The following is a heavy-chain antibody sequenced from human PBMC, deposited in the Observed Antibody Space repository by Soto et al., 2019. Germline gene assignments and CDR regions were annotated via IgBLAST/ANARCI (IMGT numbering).Heavy chain of an antibody. D-gene: IGHD2-2*02. CDR3: AKSPNFYCSSPNCYKYYFDH. CDR2: ISYDGSEK. V-gene: IGHV3-30*18. CDR1: GFTFNTYG. Sequence: PGGSLRLSCAASGFTFNTYGMHWVRQAPGKGLEWVAVISYDGSEKYYVDSVKGRSTISKDNSKNTLYLQMNSLRPEDTAVYYCAKSPNFYCSSPNCYKYYFDHWGQGTRVTVSS. J-gene: IGHJ4*02.